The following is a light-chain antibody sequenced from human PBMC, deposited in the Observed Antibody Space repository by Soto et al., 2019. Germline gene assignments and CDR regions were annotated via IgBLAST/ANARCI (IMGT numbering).Light chain of an antibody. CDR1: SSNIGNNA. J-gene: IGLJ2*01. V-gene: IGLV1-36*01. CDR3: AAWDDSLNALV. CDR2: YDD. Sequence: QSVLTQPPSVSEAPRQRVTISCSGSSSNIGNNAVNWYQQLPGKAPKLLIYYDDLLPSGVSDRFSGSKSGTSASLAISGLQSEDEADYYWAAWDDSLNALVFGGGTKLTVL.